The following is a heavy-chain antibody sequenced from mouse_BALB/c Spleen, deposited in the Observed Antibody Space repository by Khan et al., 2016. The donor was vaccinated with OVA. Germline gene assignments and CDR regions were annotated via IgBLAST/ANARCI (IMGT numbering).Heavy chain of an antibody. Sequence: EVELVESGGGLVQPGGSRKLSCAASGFTFSSFGMHWDRQAPEKGLEWVAYINSGSTTIYYADPVKGRFTISRDNPKNTLFLQMTSLRSEDTAMYYCARGNWAYWGQGTTLTVSS. D-gene: IGHD4-1*01. CDR2: INSGSTTI. CDR1: GFTFSSFG. V-gene: IGHV5-17*02. J-gene: IGHJ2*01. CDR3: ARGNWAY.